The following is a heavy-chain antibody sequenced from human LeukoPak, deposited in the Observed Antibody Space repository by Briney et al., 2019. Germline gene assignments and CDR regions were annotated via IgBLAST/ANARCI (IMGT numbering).Heavy chain of an antibody. Sequence: GASVKVSCKASGGTFSSYAISWVRQAPGQGLEGMGGIIPIFGTANYAQKFQGRVTITADESTSTAYMELSSLRSEDTAVYYCARGEGYCSSTSCYSRGLDPWGQGTLVTVSS. D-gene: IGHD2-2*01. V-gene: IGHV1-69*13. CDR1: GGTFSSYA. J-gene: IGHJ5*02. CDR2: IIPIFGTA. CDR3: ARGEGYCSSTSCYSRGLDP.